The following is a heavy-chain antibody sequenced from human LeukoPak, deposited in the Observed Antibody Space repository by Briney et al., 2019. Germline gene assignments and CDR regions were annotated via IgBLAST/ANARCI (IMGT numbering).Heavy chain of an antibody. V-gene: IGHV3-49*04. Sequence: GGSLRLSCEVSGFTFSRHSMSWVRQAPGKGLEWVGFIRSKAYGGTTEYAASVKGRFTISRDDSKSIAYLQMNSLKTEDTAVYYCTRDTGRNYFDYWGQGTLVTVSS. CDR2: IRSKAYGGTT. J-gene: IGHJ4*02. CDR3: TRDTGRNYFDY. D-gene: IGHD1-14*01. CDR1: GFTFSRHS.